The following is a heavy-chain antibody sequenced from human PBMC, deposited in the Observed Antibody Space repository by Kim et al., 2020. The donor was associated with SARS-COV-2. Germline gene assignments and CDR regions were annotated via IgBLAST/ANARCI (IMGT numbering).Heavy chain of an antibody. V-gene: IGHV4-59*01. J-gene: IGHJ5*02. CDR3: ARAFWSGYRHRGGFDP. Sequence: SLKSRVTISVGTSKNQFSLKLSSVTAADTAVYYCARAFWSGYRHRGGFDPWGQGTLVTVSS. D-gene: IGHD3-3*01.